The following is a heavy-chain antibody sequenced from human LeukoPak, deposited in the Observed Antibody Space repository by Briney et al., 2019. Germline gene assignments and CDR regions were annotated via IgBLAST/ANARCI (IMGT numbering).Heavy chain of an antibody. V-gene: IGHV4-34*01. CDR1: GGSFSGYY. CDR2: INHSGST. J-gene: IGHJ4*02. D-gene: IGHD6-13*01. CDR3: ARDWAAGIGY. Sequence: SEALSLTCAVYGGSFSGYYWSWIRQPPGKGLEWIGEINHSGSTNYSPSLKSRVTISVDTSKNQFSLKLSSVTAADTAVYYCARDWAAGIGYWGQGTLVTVSS.